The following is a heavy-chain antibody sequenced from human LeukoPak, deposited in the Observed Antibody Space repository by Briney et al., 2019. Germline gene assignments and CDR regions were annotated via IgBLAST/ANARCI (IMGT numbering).Heavy chain of an antibody. V-gene: IGHV4-39*01. J-gene: IGHJ4*02. D-gene: IGHD2-21*01. Sequence: SETLSLTCTVSGGSISSSDFYWGWIRQPPGKGLEWIGTMYYSGSTYYNPSLKSRVTISVDTSKNQFSLKLTSVTAADTAVYYCARLIPDTPYFWGQGTLVTVSS. CDR2: MYYSGST. CDR3: ARLIPDTPYF. CDR1: GGSISSSDFY.